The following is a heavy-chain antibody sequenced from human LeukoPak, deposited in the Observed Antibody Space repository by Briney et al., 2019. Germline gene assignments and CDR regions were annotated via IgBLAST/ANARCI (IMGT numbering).Heavy chain of an antibody. CDR2: ISGSGGST. D-gene: IGHD3-10*01. J-gene: IGHJ6*04. Sequence: GGSLRLSCAASGFTFSNSAMSWVRQAPGKGLEWVSAISGSGGSTYYADSVKGRFTISRDNSKNTLYLQMNSLRAEDTAVYYCAKGAWGFGYYGMDVWGKGTTVTVSS. V-gene: IGHV3-23*01. CDR1: GFTFSNSA. CDR3: AKGAWGFGYYGMDV.